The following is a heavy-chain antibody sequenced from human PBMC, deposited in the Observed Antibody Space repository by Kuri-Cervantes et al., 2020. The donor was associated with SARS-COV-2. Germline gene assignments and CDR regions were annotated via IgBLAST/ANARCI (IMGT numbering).Heavy chain of an antibody. Sequence: ESLKISCAVYGGSFSGYYWSWVRQPPGKGLEWIGGIYYSGSTYYNPSPKSRVTISVDTSKNQFPLMLSSVTAADTAVYYCSRQMMSSITILGVVITRNWFDPWGQGNRV. CDR1: GGSFSGYY. J-gene: IGHJ5*01. V-gene: IGHV4-34*01. D-gene: IGHD3-3*01. CDR2: IYYSGST. CDR3: SRQMMSSITILGVVITRNWFDP.